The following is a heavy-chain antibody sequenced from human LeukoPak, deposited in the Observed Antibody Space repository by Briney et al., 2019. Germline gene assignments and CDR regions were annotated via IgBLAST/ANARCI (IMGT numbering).Heavy chain of an antibody. CDR3: AKEYQYYYDSSGLDY. CDR1: GFTFSSYS. J-gene: IGHJ4*02. CDR2: ISSSSSYI. V-gene: IGHV3-21*01. Sequence: GGSLRLSCAASGFTFSSYSMNWVRQAPGKGLEWVSSISSSSSYIYYADSVKGRFTISRDNAKNSLYLQMNSLRAEDTAVYYCAKEYQYYYDSSGLDYWGQGTLVTVSS. D-gene: IGHD3-22*01.